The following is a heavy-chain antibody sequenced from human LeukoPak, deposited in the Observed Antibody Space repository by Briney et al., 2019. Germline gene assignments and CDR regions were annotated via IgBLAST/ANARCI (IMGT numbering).Heavy chain of an antibody. CDR2: ISSSSSYI. CDR3: ARGNQWELQIARSSKFDY. Sequence: GGSLRLSCAASGFTFSSYSMNWVRQAPGKGLEWVSSISSSSSYIYYADSVKGRFTISRDNAKNSLYLQMNSLRAEDTAVYYCARGNQWELQIARSSKFDYWGQGTLVTVSS. D-gene: IGHD1-26*01. J-gene: IGHJ4*02. CDR1: GFTFSSYS. V-gene: IGHV3-21*01.